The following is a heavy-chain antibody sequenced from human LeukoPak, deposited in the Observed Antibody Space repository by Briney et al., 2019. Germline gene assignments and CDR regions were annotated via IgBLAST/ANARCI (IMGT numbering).Heavy chain of an antibody. CDR2: ISSSGSTI. Sequence: GGSLRLSCAASGFTFSSYTMSWIRQAPGKGLEWVSYISSSGSTIYYADSVKGRFTISRDNAKNSLYLQMNSLRAEDAAVYYCARDGEQWLPVYYFDYWGQGTLVTVSS. CDR3: ARDGEQWLPVYYFDY. V-gene: IGHV3-48*04. CDR1: GFTFSSYT. D-gene: IGHD6-19*01. J-gene: IGHJ4*02.